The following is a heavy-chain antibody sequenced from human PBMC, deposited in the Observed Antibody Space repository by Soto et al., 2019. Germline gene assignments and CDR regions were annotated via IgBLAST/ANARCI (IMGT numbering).Heavy chain of an antibody. J-gene: IGHJ4*02. CDR2: IKQDGSEK. CDR3: TRGAGIGDY. CDR1: GFTFSSRW. V-gene: IGHV3-7*04. Sequence: EVQLVESGGGLVQPGGPLRLSCAASGFTFSSRWMSWVRQAPGKGLEWVANIKQDGSEKYYVDSVKGRFTISRDNAKNSLYLQINSLRVEDTAVYYCTRGAGIGDYWGQGTLVTVSS. D-gene: IGHD3-10*01.